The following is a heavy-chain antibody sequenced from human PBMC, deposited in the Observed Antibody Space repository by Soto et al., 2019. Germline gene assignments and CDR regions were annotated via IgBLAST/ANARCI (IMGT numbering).Heavy chain of an antibody. J-gene: IGHJ3*02. CDR1: GFNFSTYT. Sequence: EAQLVESGGGLVKPGGSLRVSCAASGFNFSTYTMNWVRQAPGKGLEWVSSISGNNVYLYYANSVKGRFSISRDNAKNQLTAQMTSRRVEDTAIYYCARDRCSAGSCYRTYAFDMWGQGTLVTVSS. CDR2: ISGNNVYL. CDR3: ARDRCSAGSCYRTYAFDM. D-gene: IGHD2-15*01. V-gene: IGHV3-21*01.